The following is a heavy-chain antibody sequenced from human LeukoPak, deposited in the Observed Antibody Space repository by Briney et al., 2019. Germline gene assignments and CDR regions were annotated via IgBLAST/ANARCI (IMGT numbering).Heavy chain of an antibody. CDR2: IYYSGTT. CDR1: RGSFSSSSYF. D-gene: IGHD5-18*01. J-gene: IGHJ4*02. Sequence: SETLSLTCTVSRGSFSSSSYFWGWVRQPPGKGLEWIATIYYSGTTYYNPSLKSRVTISVDTSKNQFSLKLTSVTVADTAVYYCARLEGNSYGYPASFDYWGQGTLVTVSS. V-gene: IGHV4-39*01. CDR3: ARLEGNSYGYPASFDY.